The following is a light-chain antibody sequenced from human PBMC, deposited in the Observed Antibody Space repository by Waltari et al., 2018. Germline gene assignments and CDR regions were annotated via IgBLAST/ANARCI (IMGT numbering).Light chain of an antibody. Sequence: EILFTPSPVTLSLSPGERATLHFRARQRIRTSSSLWHRHILTIPYLAWYPPIPCQAHRLLIYGASSRATGIPDRFSGSGSGTDFTLTINRLAPEDFAVYYCHYYGGSPATFGQGTKVEI. CDR2: GAS. CDR3: HYYGGSPAT. V-gene: IGKV3-20*01. J-gene: IGKJ1*01. CDR1: QRIRTSSSLWHRHILTIPY.